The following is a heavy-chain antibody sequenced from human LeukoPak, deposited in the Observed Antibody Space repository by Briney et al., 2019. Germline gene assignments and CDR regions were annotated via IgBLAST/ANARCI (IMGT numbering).Heavy chain of an antibody. J-gene: IGHJ4*02. CDR2: IYPGDSDT. CDR3: ARRYFDWLSNQYYFDY. D-gene: IGHD3-9*01. Sequence: GESLKISCKGSGYSFTSYWIGWVRQMPGKGLEWMGIIYPGDSDTRYSPSFQGQVTISADKSISTAYLRWSSLKASDTAMYYCARRYFDWLSNQYYFDYWGQGTLVTVSS. V-gene: IGHV5-51*01. CDR1: GYSFTSYW.